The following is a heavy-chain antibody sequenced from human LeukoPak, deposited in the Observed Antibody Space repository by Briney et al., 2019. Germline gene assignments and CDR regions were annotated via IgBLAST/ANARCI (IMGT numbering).Heavy chain of an antibody. CDR3: AREVYTYYYGSGSYNHYGMDV. D-gene: IGHD3-10*01. J-gene: IGHJ6*02. CDR1: GYTFTSYY. Sequence: ASVKVSCKASGYTFTSYYMHWVRQAPGQGLEWMGLINPSGGSTSYAQKFQGRVTMTRDTSTSTVYMELGSLRSEDTAVHYCAREVYTYYYGSGSYNHYGMDVWGQGTTVTVSS. V-gene: IGHV1-46*01. CDR2: INPSGGST.